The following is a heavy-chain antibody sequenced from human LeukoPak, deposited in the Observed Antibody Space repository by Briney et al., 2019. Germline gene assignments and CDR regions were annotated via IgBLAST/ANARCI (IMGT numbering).Heavy chain of an antibody. D-gene: IGHD1-26*01. CDR1: GFTFDDYG. V-gene: IGHV3-20*01. CDR2: INWNGGST. CDR3: ARDFLFTTPGAFDI. J-gene: IGHJ3*02. Sequence: PGGSLRLSCAASGFTFDDYGMSWVRQAPGKGLEWVSGINWNGGSTGYADSVKGRFTISRDNAKNSLYLQMNSLRAEDTALYHCARDFLFTTPGAFDIWGQGTMVTVSS.